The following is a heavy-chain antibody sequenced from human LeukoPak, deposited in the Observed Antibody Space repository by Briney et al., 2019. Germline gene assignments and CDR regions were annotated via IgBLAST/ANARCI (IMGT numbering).Heavy chain of an antibody. CDR1: GYLFTVFY. CDR2: MNPNNGDT. CDR3: AKRGGALSD. Sequence: GASVTVSCKTSGYLFTVFYIHWVRQVPGQGLEWMGWMNPNNGDTKSPPEFQGRVAITRVTSINTAYMEMTGLTPANTAIYYCAKRGGALSDWGQGTPVTVTS. D-gene: IGHD2-21*01. J-gene: IGHJ4*02. V-gene: IGHV1-2*02.